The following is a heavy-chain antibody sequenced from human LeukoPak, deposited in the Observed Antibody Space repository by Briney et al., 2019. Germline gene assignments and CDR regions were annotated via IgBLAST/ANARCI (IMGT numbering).Heavy chain of an antibody. V-gene: IGHV1-2*02. CDR3: AGDLVATSILGFDY. CDR1: GYTFTGYY. D-gene: IGHD5-12*01. Sequence: VASVKVSCKASGYTFTGYYMHWVRQAPGQGLEWMGWINPNSGGTNYAQKFQGRVTMTRDTSISTAYMELSRLRSDDTAVYYCAGDLVATSILGFDYWGQGTLVTVSS. J-gene: IGHJ4*02. CDR2: INPNSGGT.